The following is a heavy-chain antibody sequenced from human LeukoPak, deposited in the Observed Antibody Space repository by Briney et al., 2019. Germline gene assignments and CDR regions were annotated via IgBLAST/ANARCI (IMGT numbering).Heavy chain of an antibody. CDR2: INPNSGGT. CDR1: GYTLTELS. CDR3: ARVRGIQLWYNLFGY. J-gene: IGHJ4*02. V-gene: IGHV1-2*02. Sequence: GASVKVSCKVSGYTLTELSMHWVRQAPGQGLEWMGWINPNSGGTNYAQKFQGRVTMTRDTSISTAYMELSRLRSDDTAVYYCARVRGIQLWYNLFGYWGQGTLVTVSS. D-gene: IGHD5-18*01.